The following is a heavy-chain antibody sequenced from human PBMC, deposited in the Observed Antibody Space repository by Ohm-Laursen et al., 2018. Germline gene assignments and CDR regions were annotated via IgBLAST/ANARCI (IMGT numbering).Heavy chain of an antibody. Sequence: SLRLSCAASGFTFSSSGMHWVRQAPGKGLEWVALITYDGSNTYYADSVKGRFTISRDNSKNTLFLQMNSLRAEDTAVYYCAKDQGGGNPINYYYYNGMDVWGQGTTVTVSS. D-gene: IGHD4-23*01. CDR1: GFTFSSSG. J-gene: IGHJ6*02. CDR3: AKDQGGGNPINYYYYNGMDV. V-gene: IGHV3-30*18. CDR2: ITYDGSNT.